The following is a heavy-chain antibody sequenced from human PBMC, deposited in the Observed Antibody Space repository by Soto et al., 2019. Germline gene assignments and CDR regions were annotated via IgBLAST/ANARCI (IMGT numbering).Heavy chain of an antibody. Sequence: HPGGSLRLSCAASGFTFSSYAMSWVRQAPGKGLEWVSAISGSGGSTYYADSVKGRFTISRDNSKNTLYLQMNSLRAEDTAVYYCAKGLQQLVLGFNYWGQGTLVTVSS. V-gene: IGHV3-23*01. D-gene: IGHD6-6*01. CDR3: AKGLQQLVLGFNY. CDR2: ISGSGGST. J-gene: IGHJ4*02. CDR1: GFTFSSYA.